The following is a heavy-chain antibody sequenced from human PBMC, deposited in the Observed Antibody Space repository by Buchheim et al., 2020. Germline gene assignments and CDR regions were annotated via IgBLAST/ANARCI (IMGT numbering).Heavy chain of an antibody. CDR1: GFTFSDYW. V-gene: IGHV3-33*08. D-gene: IGHD1-26*01. CDR2: IWYDGSEE. J-gene: IGHJ3*02. CDR3: ARGGTSGAFDI. Sequence: VQLVESGGGLVQPGGSLRLSCAASGFTFSDYWMSWVRQAPGKGLEWVAVIWYDGSEEYYTDSVKGRFTISRDNSRHTLYLQMNSLRAEDSAVYWCARGGTSGAFDIWGQGT.